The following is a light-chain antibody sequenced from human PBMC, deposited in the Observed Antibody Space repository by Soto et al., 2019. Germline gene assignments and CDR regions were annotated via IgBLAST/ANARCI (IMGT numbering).Light chain of an antibody. CDR2: KAS. CDR3: QQYNSYPLT. Sequence: DIQMTQSPSTLSVSVGDRVTITCRASQSISSWLAWYQQKPGKAPKLLIYKASSLESGVPSRFSGSGSVTEFTLTISSLQPDDFATYYCQQYNSYPLTFGGGTKVEIK. CDR1: QSISSW. J-gene: IGKJ4*01. V-gene: IGKV1-5*03.